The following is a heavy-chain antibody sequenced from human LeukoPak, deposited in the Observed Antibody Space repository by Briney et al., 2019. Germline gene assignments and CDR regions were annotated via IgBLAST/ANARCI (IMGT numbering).Heavy chain of an antibody. V-gene: IGHV3-66*01. CDR2: IYSGGNT. J-gene: IGHJ3*02. Sequence: GGSLRLSCAASGFTVSRNNMNWVRQAPGKGLDCVSVIYSGGNTYYADSVKDRFTISRDKSKNTLYLQMSGLRTDDTAVYYCARDTENSTYGWGAFDIWAQGTMVTVSS. CDR3: ARDTENSTYGWGAFDI. D-gene: IGHD2/OR15-2a*01. CDR1: GFTVSRNN.